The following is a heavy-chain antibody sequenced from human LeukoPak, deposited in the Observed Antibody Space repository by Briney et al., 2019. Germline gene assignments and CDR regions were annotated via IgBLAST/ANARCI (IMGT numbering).Heavy chain of an antibody. CDR3: ARDWWVLRFLEWPGEFDY. J-gene: IGHJ4*02. CDR2: ISSSSSTI. V-gene: IGHV3-48*01. CDR1: GFTFSSYS. D-gene: IGHD3-3*01. Sequence: PGGSLRLPCAASGFTFSSYSMNWVRQAPGKGLEWVSYISSSSSTIYYADSVKGRFTISRDNAKNSLYLQMNSLRAEDTAVYYCARDWWVLRFLEWPGEFDYWGQGTLVTVSS.